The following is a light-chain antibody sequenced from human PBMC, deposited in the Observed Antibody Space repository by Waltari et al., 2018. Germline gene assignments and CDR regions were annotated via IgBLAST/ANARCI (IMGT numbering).Light chain of an antibody. V-gene: IGLV2-11*01. CDR2: DVN. CDR3: CSYANSSPRLV. Sequence: QSALTQPRPVSGSPGQSVTIPFTGTINDIGTDNYVSWYQHTPDNCPKLIIYDVNGRPSGVPDRFSGSKFGNTASLTISGLQAEDEATYYCCSYANSSPRLVFGGGTELAVL. CDR1: INDIGTDNY. J-gene: IGLJ2*01.